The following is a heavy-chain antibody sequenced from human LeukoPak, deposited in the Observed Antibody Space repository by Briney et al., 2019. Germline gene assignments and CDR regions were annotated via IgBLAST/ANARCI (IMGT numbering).Heavy chain of an antibody. CDR1: GFIFSGYA. CDR2: IGGSGGST. J-gene: IGHJ4*02. D-gene: IGHD3-22*01. V-gene: IGHV3-23*01. Sequence: GGSLRLSCAASGFIFSGYAMSWVRQAPGKGLEWVSAIGGSGGSTYYADSVKGRFTISRDNSKNTLSLQMNSLRAEDTAVYYCAKDGDYYDSGGYSSFFDYWGQGTLVTVSS. CDR3: AKDGDYYDSGGYSSFFDY.